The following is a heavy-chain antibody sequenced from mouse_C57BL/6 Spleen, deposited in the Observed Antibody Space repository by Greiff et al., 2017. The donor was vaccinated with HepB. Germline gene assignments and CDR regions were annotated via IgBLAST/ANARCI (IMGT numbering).Heavy chain of an antibody. V-gene: IGHV5-16*01. CDR2: INYDGSST. D-gene: IGHD1-1*01. CDR1: GFTFSDYY. J-gene: IGHJ1*03. Sequence: EVKVVESEGGLVQPGSSMKLSCTASGFTFSDYYMAWVRQVPEKGLEWVANINYDGSSTYYLDSLKSRFIISRDNAKNILYLQMSSLKSEDTATYYCARERSGYFDVWGTGTTVTVSS. CDR3: ARERSGYFDV.